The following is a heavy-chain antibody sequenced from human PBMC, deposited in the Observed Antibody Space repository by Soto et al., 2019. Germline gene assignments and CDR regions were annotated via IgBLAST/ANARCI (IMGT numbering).Heavy chain of an antibody. J-gene: IGHJ4*02. Sequence: LSLTCTVSGGSISSYYGNWIRQPPGKGLEWIGYIYYSGSTNYNPSLKSRVTISVDTSKNQFSLKLSSVTAADTAVYYCARDQFGAFDYWGQGTLVTVSS. CDR2: IYYSGST. CDR3: ARDQFGAFDY. D-gene: IGHD3-16*01. CDR1: GGSISSYY. V-gene: IGHV4-59*01.